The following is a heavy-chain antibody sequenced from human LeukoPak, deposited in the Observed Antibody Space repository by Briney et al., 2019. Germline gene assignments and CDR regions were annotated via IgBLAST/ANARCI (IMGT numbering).Heavy chain of an antibody. V-gene: IGHV3-23*01. J-gene: IGHJ4*02. CDR3: ASSTYYYDSSGYSFDY. D-gene: IGHD3-22*01. CDR2: ISGSGGST. CDR1: GFTFSSYA. Sequence: GGSLRLSCAASGFTFSSYAMSWVRQAPGKGLEWVSAISGSGGSTYYADSVKGRFTISRDNSKNTLYLQMNGLRAEDTAVYYCASSTYYYDSSGYSFDYWGQGTLVTVSS.